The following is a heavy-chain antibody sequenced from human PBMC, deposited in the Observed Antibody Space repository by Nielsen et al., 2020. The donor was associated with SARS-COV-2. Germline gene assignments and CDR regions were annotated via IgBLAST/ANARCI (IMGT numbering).Heavy chain of an antibody. J-gene: IGHJ5*02. V-gene: IGHV4-4*02. Sequence: WIRQPPGKGLEWIGEIYHSGSTNYNPSLKSRVTISVDKSKNQFSLKLSSVTAADTAVYYCARDRSRRGGGWFDPWGQGTLVTVSS. CDR2: IYHSGST. D-gene: IGHD3-10*01. CDR3: ARDRSRRGGGWFDP.